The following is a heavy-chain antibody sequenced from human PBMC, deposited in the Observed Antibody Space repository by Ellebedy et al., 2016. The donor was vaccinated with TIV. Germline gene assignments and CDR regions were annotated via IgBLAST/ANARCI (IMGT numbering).Heavy chain of an antibody. D-gene: IGHD1-14*01. J-gene: IGHJ4*02. CDR2: IGFYGGRT. CDR1: GFTFGHYW. CDR3: ARWAYVNSWYHLDY. V-gene: IGHV3-23*01. Sequence: PSETLSLTCAASGFTFGHYWIHWVRRAPGKGLEWVSGIGFYGGRTYYADSVKGRFTISRDNSKTSTYLQMNSLRAEDTAVYYCARWAYVNSWYHLDYWGQGTLVTVSS.